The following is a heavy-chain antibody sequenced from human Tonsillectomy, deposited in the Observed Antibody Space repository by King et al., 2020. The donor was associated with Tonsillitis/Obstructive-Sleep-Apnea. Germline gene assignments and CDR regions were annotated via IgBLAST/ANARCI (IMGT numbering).Heavy chain of an antibody. CDR3: AKDLIIAVSGTPGDAFDI. Sequence: VQLVESGGGFVQPGRSLRLSCAASGFTFDDYAMYWVRQAPGKGLEWVSGISRNSGGVAYADSVKGRYTISRDNAKNSLYLQMNTLRAEDTALYYCAKDLIIAVSGTPGDAFDIWGQGTMVTVSS. CDR2: ISRNSGGV. D-gene: IGHD6-13*01. V-gene: IGHV3-9*01. CDR1: GFTFDDYA. J-gene: IGHJ3*02.